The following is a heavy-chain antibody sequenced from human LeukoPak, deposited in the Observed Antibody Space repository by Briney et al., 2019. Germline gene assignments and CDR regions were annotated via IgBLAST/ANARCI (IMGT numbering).Heavy chain of an antibody. Sequence: GESLKISCKGSGFSFTSYWIGWVRQMPGKGLEWMGIIYPGDADTRYSPSFQGQVSISADKSLSTAYLQWSSLKASDTAMYYCARHREVDTLRTSFYYWGQGTLVTVSS. D-gene: IGHD5-18*01. J-gene: IGHJ4*02. CDR2: IYPGDADT. CDR1: GFSFTSYW. CDR3: ARHREVDTLRTSFYY. V-gene: IGHV5-51*01.